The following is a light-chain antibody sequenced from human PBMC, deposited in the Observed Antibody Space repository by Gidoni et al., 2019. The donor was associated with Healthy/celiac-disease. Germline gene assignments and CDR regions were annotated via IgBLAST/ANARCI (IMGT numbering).Light chain of an antibody. CDR3: QQYDNPPLT. CDR1: QDISNY. Sequence: IQIPQSPSSLSASVGDRVTITCQASQDISNYLNWYQQKPGKAPKLLIYDASNLETGVPSRFSGSGSGTDFTFTISSLQPEDIATYYCQQYDNPPLTFGGXTKVEIK. V-gene: IGKV1-33*01. CDR2: DAS. J-gene: IGKJ4*01.